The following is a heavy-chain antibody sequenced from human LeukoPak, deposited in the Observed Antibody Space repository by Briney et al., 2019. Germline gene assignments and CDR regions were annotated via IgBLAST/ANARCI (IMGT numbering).Heavy chain of an antibody. V-gene: IGHV3-7*01. D-gene: IGHD3-10*01. CDR1: GFTFSSYW. Sequence: GGSLRLSCAASGFTFSSYWMSWVRQAPGKGLEWVANIKQDGSEKYYVDSVKGRFTISRDNAKNSLYLQMNSLRAEDTAVYYGARVVWFGEPPSLGWFDPWGQGTLVTVSS. CDR3: ARVVWFGEPPSLGWFDP. J-gene: IGHJ5*02. CDR2: IKQDGSEK.